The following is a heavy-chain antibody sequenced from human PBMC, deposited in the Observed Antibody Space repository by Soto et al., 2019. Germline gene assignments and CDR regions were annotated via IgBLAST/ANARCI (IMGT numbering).Heavy chain of an antibody. D-gene: IGHD6-13*01. CDR1: GGSISSYY. J-gene: IGHJ3*02. V-gene: IGHV4-59*08. Sequence: QVQLQESGPGLVKPSETLSLTCTVSGGSISSYYWSWIRQPPGKGLEWIGYIYYSGSTNYNPSLKRRVTISVAPPKNQCSLKLSSVPAADTAVYSCARRYSSAFDIWGQGTMVTVSS. CDR2: IYYSGST. CDR3: ARRYSSAFDI.